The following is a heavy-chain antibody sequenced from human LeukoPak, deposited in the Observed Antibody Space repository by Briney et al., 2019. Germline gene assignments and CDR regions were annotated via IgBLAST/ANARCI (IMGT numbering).Heavy chain of an antibody. CDR2: ISSSGST. CDR1: GDSISSGDYY. V-gene: IGHV4-61*02. CDR3: ARGYYDFWSGYYMPLDY. J-gene: IGHJ4*02. D-gene: IGHD3-3*01. Sequence: SETLSLTCTVSGDSISSGDYYWSWIRQPAGTGLEWIGRISSSGSTNYNPSLKSRVTISVDTSKNQFSLKLSSATAADTAVYYCARGYYDFWSGYYMPLDYWGQGTLVTVSS.